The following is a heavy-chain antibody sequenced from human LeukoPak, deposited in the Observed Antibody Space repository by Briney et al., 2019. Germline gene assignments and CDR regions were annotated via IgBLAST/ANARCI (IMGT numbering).Heavy chain of an antibody. CDR3: ARDHSTGYYSAIDY. Sequence: ETSETLSLTCTVSGYSISSGYFWGWIRQPPGKGLEWIGTIYNSGSTYYNASLESRVTISVDTSKNQFSLKLTSVTAADTAVYYCARDHSTGYYSAIDYWGQGTLVTVSS. D-gene: IGHD3-22*01. CDR1: GYSISSGYF. V-gene: IGHV4-38-2*02. CDR2: IYNSGST. J-gene: IGHJ4*02.